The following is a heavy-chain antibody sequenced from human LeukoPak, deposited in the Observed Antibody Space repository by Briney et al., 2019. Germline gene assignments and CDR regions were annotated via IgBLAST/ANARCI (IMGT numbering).Heavy chain of an antibody. CDR3: ARGAPVPAAMVDYYYYGMDV. D-gene: IGHD2-2*01. Sequence: GGSLRLSCAASGFTFSSYAMHWVRQAPGKGLEWVAVISYDGSNKYYADSVKGRFTISRDNSKNTLYLQMNSLRAEDTAVYYCARGAPVPAAMVDYYYYGMDVWGRGTTVTVSS. CDR1: GFTFSSYA. J-gene: IGHJ6*04. V-gene: IGHV3-30*04. CDR2: ISYDGSNK.